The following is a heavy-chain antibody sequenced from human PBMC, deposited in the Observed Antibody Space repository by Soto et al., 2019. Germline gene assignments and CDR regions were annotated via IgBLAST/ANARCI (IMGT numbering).Heavy chain of an antibody. J-gene: IGHJ4*02. D-gene: IGHD2-21*02. CDR2: IYHSGST. V-gene: IGHV4-30-2*01. CDR3: AREVVVTAPGRGPFDY. CDR1: GGSISSGGYS. Sequence: QLQLQESGSGLVKPSQTLSLTCAVSGGSISSGGYSWSWIRQPPGKGLEWIGYIYHSGSTYYNPSLTSRVTISVDRSKNQFSLKLSSVTAADTAVYYCAREVVVTAPGRGPFDYWGQGTLVTVSS.